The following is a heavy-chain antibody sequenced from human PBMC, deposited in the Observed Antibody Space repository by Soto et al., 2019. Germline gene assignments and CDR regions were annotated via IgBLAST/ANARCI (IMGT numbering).Heavy chain of an antibody. D-gene: IGHD4-17*01. Sequence: GESLKISCQVSGYTFTIYWIGLGRQMPGKGLEWMGIIYPSDSDTRYSPSFQGQVTISADQSINTAYLQWDSLKASDTAIYYCARPANTVADHFDLWGQGTPVTVSS. CDR2: IYPSDSDT. CDR1: GYTFTIYW. J-gene: IGHJ4*02. V-gene: IGHV5-51*01. CDR3: ARPANTVADHFDL.